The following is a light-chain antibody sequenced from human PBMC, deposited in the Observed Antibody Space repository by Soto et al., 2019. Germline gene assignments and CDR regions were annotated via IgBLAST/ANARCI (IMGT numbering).Light chain of an antibody. Sequence: DIVMTQSPDSLAVSLGERATINCKSSQSVLYSSDNKNYLAWYQQRPGQSPKVLIYWASARESGVPDRFSGSGSGTDFTLTISSLQAEDVAVYFCLQYYSTPRTFGQGTKVDIK. CDR2: WAS. V-gene: IGKV4-1*01. CDR1: QSVLYSSDNKNY. CDR3: LQYYSTPRT. J-gene: IGKJ1*01.